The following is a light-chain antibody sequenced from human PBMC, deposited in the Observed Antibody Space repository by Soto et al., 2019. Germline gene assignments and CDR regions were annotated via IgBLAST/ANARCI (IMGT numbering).Light chain of an antibody. J-gene: IGKJ5*01. CDR1: QDISNY. V-gene: IGKV1-33*01. Sequence: DIQMTQSPSSLSASVGDRVTITCQASQDISNYLSWYQQKPGKAPKLLIFAASNLQSGVPVRFSGSGSGTDFILSINSLQPEDVATYYCQQLDSFPLTFGQGTRLEI. CDR3: QQLDSFPLT. CDR2: AAS.